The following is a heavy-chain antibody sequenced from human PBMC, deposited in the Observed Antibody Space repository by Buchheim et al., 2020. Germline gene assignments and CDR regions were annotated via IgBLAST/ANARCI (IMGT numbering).Heavy chain of an antibody. CDR2: IWYDGSNK. CDR3: ARGAEPLEYSSWSVRRPHDPRDMDV. J-gene: IGHJ6*03. V-gene: IGHV3-33*01. Sequence: QVQLVESGGGVVQPGRSLRLSCAASGFTFSSYGMHWVRQAPGKGLEWVAVIWYDGSNKYYADSVKGRFTISRDNSKNTLYLQMNSLRAEDTAVYYCARGAEPLEYSSWSVRRPHDPRDMDVWGKGTT. CDR1: GFTFSSYG. D-gene: IGHD6-6*01.